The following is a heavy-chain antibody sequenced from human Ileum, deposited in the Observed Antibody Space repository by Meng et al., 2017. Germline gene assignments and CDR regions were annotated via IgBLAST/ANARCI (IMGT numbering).Heavy chain of an antibody. CDR1: GGSSSSGMYY. V-gene: IGHV4-61*01. Sequence: LQHSHPVLFVQSETLSLAQLVSGGSSSSGMYYWSWIRQPPGKGLEWIGHIYYSGSTNYNPSLKSRVTISVDMSKNQFSLKLNSVTAADTAIYFCARSSTSPASYFFDYWGQGTLVTVSS. CDR3: ARSSTSPASYFFDY. CDR2: IYYSGST. D-gene: IGHD6-6*01. J-gene: IGHJ4*02.